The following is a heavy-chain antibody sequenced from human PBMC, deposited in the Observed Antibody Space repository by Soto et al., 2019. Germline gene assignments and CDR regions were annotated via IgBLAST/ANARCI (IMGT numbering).Heavy chain of an antibody. D-gene: IGHD3-9*01. CDR3: ARGGVLRYFDWFPYYYGMDV. J-gene: IGHJ6*02. Sequence: SETLSLTCTVSGGSISSGGYYWSWIRQHPGKGLEWIGYIYYSGSTYYNPSLKSRVTISVDTSKNQFSLKLSSVTAADTAVYYCARGGVLRYFDWFPYYYGMDVWGQGTTVTVSS. CDR1: GGSISSGGYY. CDR2: IYYSGST. V-gene: IGHV4-31*03.